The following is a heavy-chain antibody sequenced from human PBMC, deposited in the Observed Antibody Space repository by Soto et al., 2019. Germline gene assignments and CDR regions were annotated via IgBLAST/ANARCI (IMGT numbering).Heavy chain of an antibody. D-gene: IGHD6-13*01. Sequence: GGSLRLSCAASGFTFSSYWMSWVRQAPGKGLEWVANIKQDGSEKYYVDSVKGRFTISRDNAKNSLYLQMNSLRAEDTAVYYCARAVTGYSSSWYEFDYFDYWGQGTLVTVSS. CDR1: GFTFSSYW. V-gene: IGHV3-7*01. J-gene: IGHJ4*02. CDR2: IKQDGSEK. CDR3: ARAVTGYSSSWYEFDYFDY.